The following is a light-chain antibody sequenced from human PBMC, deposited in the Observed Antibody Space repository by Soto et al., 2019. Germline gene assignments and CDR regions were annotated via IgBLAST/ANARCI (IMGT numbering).Light chain of an antibody. CDR3: QKSNSYLWT. J-gene: IGKJ1*01. CDR1: QSISNW. Sequence: DIQMTQSPTTLSASVGDRVIMTCRASQSISNWLAWYQQKPGKAPKLLIYDASSLESGVPSRFSGSGSGTEFTLTISSLQPDDFATYYCQKSNSYLWTFGQGTKVDIK. V-gene: IGKV1-5*01. CDR2: DAS.